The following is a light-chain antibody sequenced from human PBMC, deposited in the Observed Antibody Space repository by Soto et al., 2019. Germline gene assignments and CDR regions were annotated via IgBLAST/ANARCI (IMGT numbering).Light chain of an antibody. Sequence: DIKLTQSPPTLSASVGDRVTITCRASQTISTWMAWYQQKPGKAPKLLVYDASTLQSGVASRFSGSGSGTEFTLTISGLQPDDFATYYCQQYSSYSPSFGQGTRWIS. J-gene: IGKJ1*01. CDR1: QTISTW. CDR2: DAS. CDR3: QQYSSYSPS. V-gene: IGKV1-5*01.